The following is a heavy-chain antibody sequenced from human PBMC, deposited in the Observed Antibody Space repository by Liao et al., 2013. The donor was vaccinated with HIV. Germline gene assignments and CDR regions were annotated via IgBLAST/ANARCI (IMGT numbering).Heavy chain of an antibody. CDR1: GGSISSYY. CDR2: IYYSGSA. D-gene: IGHD4-17*01. Sequence: QVQLQESGPGLVKPSETLSLTCSVSGGSISSYYWSWIRQPPGKGLEWIGYIYYSGSANYNPSLKSRLSISVDTSKNQFSLKLSSVTAADTAVYYCARAGGDYRSDAFVYLGPRDNGQCLF. J-gene: IGHJ3*02. CDR3: ARAGGDYRSDAFVY. V-gene: IGHV4-59*01.